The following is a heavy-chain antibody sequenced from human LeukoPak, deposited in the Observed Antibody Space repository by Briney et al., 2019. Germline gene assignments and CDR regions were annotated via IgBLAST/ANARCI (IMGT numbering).Heavy chain of an antibody. CDR1: RFTFRHAW. Sequence: PGVSLSLSCAASRFTFRHAWMLWVRQVLARGREGVGRIRRKAGGRTTDYPAHVNGRYTVSRDDSANMLDLQMNSLKTEDTAVYYCITVPYNPLFGVISPDYCGQGTLVTVSS. J-gene: IGHJ4*02. CDR3: ITVPYNPLFGVISPDY. CDR2: IRRKAGGRTT. D-gene: IGHD5-24*01. V-gene: IGHV3-15*01.